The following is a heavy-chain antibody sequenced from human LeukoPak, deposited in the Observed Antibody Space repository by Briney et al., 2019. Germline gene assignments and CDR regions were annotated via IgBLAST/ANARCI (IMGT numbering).Heavy chain of an antibody. CDR1: GGSFSGYY. CDR2: INHSGST. J-gene: IGHJ4*02. V-gene: IGHV4-34*01. Sequence: PSETLSLTCAVYGGSFSGYYWSWTRQPPGKGLEWTGEINHSGSTNYNPSLKSRVTISVDTSKNQFSLKLSSVTAADTAVYYCARGARYSSGRFDYWGQGTLVTVSS. D-gene: IGHD6-19*01. CDR3: ARGARYSSGRFDY.